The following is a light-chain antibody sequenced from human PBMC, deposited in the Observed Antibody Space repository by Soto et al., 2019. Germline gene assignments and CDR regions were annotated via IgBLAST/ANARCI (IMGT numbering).Light chain of an antibody. V-gene: IGLV1-40*01. J-gene: IGLJ2*01. Sequence: QAVVTQPPSVSGAPGQRVTISCTGTRSNIGAGFDVHWYQQLPGTAPKLLIYDNNNRPSGVPDRFSGSKSGTSASLAITGLQAEDGADYYCQSYDGSLSGPVVFGGGTKLTVL. CDR2: DNN. CDR3: QSYDGSLSGPVV. CDR1: RSNIGAGFD.